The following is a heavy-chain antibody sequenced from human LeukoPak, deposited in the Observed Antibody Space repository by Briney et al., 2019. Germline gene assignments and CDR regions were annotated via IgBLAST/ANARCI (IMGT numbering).Heavy chain of an antibody. V-gene: IGHV1-46*01. CDR3: ARVRGSGKYYYYYMDV. Sequence: GASVKVSCKASGYTFTSYYMHWVRQAPGQGLEWMGIINPSGGSTSYAQKFQGRVTMTRDMSTSTVYMELSSLRSEDTAVYYCARVRGSGKYYYYYMDVWGKGTTVTISS. D-gene: IGHD3-10*01. CDR2: INPSGGST. J-gene: IGHJ6*03. CDR1: GYTFTSYY.